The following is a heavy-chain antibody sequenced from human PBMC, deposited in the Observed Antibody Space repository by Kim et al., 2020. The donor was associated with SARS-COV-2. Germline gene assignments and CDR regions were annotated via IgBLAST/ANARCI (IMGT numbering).Heavy chain of an antibody. Sequence: LKSRVTISVDTSKNQFSLKLSSVTAADTAVYYCARLKGYGSGSYYNGFDYWGQGTLVTVSS. CDR3: ARLKGYGSGSYYNGFDY. D-gene: IGHD3-10*01. V-gene: IGHV4-59*08. J-gene: IGHJ4*02.